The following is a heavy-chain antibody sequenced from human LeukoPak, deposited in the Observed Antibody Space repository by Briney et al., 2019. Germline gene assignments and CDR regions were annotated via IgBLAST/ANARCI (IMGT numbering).Heavy chain of an antibody. V-gene: IGHV1-8*01. CDR3: ARFAKMGATTANYYMDV. J-gene: IGHJ6*03. D-gene: IGHD1-26*01. Sequence: ASVKVSCKASGYTFTSYDINWVRQATGQGLEWMGWMNPNSGNTGYAQKFQGRVTMTRSTSISTAYMELSSLRSEDTAVYYCARFAKMGATTANYYMDVWGKGTTVTVSS. CDR1: GYTFTSYD. CDR2: MNPNSGNT.